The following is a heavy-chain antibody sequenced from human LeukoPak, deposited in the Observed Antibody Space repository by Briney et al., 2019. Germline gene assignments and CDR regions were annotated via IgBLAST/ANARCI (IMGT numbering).Heavy chain of an antibody. J-gene: IGHJ3*02. D-gene: IGHD3-3*01. V-gene: IGHV3-33*01. CDR3: ARHLVIMRSYVGAFDI. Sequence: PGGSLRLSCAASGFTFSSYGMHWVRQAPGKGLEWVAVIWYDGSNKYYADSVKGRFTISRDNSKNTLFLQMNSLRAEDTAVYYCARHLVIMRSYVGAFDIWGQGTMVTVSS. CDR1: GFTFSSYG. CDR2: IWYDGSNK.